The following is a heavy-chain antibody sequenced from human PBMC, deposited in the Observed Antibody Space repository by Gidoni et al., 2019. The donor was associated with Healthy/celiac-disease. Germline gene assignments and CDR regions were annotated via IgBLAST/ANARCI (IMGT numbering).Heavy chain of an antibody. D-gene: IGHD3-16*01. CDR2: ISYDGSNK. CDR1: GFTFSSYA. Sequence: GESGGGVVQHGRSLRLSCAASGFTFSSYAMHWVRQAPGKGLEWVAVISYDGSNKYYADSVKGRFTISRDNSKNTLYLQMNSLRAEDTAVYYCARGGRVPAQYYYGMDVWGQGTTVTVSS. CDR3: ARGGRVPAQYYYGMDV. J-gene: IGHJ6*02. V-gene: IGHV3-30*01.